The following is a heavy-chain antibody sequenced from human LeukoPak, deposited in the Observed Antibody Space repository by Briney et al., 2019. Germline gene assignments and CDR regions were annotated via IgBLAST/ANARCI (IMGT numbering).Heavy chain of an antibody. D-gene: IGHD3-22*01. CDR1: GFTFSSYA. Sequence: QIGGSLRLSCAASGFTFSSYAMSWVCQAPGKGLEWVSAISGGGGSTYYADSVKGRFAISRDNSKNTLYLQMNSLRAEDTAVYYCARDPQPSLRYYYDSPGGGYFDYWGQGTLVTVSS. CDR2: ISGGGGST. J-gene: IGHJ4*02. CDR3: ARDPQPSLRYYYDSPGGGYFDY. V-gene: IGHV3-23*01.